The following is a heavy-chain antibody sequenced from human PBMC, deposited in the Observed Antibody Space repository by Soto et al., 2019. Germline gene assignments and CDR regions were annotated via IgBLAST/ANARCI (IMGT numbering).Heavy chain of an antibody. V-gene: IGHV5-10-1*01. J-gene: IGHJ6*02. CDR1: GYSFTSYW. CDR2: IDPSDSYT. CDR3: ARRYCSSSSRPSNYYAMDV. D-gene: IGHD2-2*01. Sequence: GESLKISCKGSGYSFTSYWISWVRQMPGKGLEWMGRIDPSDSYTNYSPSFQGHVTISTVKSISTAYLQWSSLKASDTAMYYCARRYCSSSSRPSNYYAMDVWGQGTTVTVSS.